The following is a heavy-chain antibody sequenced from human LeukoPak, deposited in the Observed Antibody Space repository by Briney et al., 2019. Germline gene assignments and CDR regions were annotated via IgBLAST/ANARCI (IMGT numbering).Heavy chain of an antibody. D-gene: IGHD3-3*01. CDR3: ARDGADRSGYTPTPRYYMDV. CDR1: GYTLTELS. J-gene: IGHJ6*03. Sequence: ASVKVSCKVSGYTLTELSMHWVRQAPGKGLEWMGGFDPEDGETIYAQKFQGRVTMTEDTSTDTAYMELSSLRSEDTAVYYCARDGADRSGYTPTPRYYMDVWGKGTTVTVSS. V-gene: IGHV1-24*01. CDR2: FDPEDGET.